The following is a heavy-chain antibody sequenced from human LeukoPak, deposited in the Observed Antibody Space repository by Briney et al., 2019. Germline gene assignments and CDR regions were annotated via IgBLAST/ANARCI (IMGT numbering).Heavy chain of an antibody. CDR1: GYTFTSYY. CDR3: ASSPSYYYGSGDLHPVDY. V-gene: IGHV1-46*03. Sequence: ASVKVSCKASGYTFTSYYMHWVRQAPGQGHEWMGIINPSGGSTSYAQKFQGRVTMTRDTSTSTVYMELSSLRSEDTAVYYCASSPSYYYGSGDLHPVDYWGQGTLVTVSS. J-gene: IGHJ4*02. CDR2: INPSGGST. D-gene: IGHD3-10*01.